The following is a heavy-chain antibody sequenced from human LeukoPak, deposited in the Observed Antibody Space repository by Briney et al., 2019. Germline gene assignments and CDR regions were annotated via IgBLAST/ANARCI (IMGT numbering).Heavy chain of an antibody. CDR1: GFTFSSYA. J-gene: IGHJ4*02. Sequence: GGSLRLSCAASGFTFSSYAMTWVRQAPGKGLEWVSAISGSGGSTYYADSVKGRFTISRDNSKNTLYLQMNGLRAEDTAVYYCAKVGQWLSYYFDYWGQGTLVTVSS. CDR3: AKVGQWLSYYFDY. V-gene: IGHV3-23*01. CDR2: ISGSGGST. D-gene: IGHD6-19*01.